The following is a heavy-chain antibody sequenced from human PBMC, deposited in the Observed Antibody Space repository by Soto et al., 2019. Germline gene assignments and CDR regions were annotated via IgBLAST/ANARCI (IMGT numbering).Heavy chain of an antibody. J-gene: IGHJ3*01. Sequence: ASVKVSCKASGYTFTSYDINWVRQATGQGLEWMGWMNPNSGNTGYAQKFQGRVTMTRNTSISTAYMELSSLRSEDTAVYYCARLVDTMFRGVKIVYYVWGQGTMVTVSS. CDR3: ARLVDTMFRGVKIVYYV. CDR2: MNPNSGNT. CDR1: GYTFTSYD. V-gene: IGHV1-8*01. D-gene: IGHD3-10*01.